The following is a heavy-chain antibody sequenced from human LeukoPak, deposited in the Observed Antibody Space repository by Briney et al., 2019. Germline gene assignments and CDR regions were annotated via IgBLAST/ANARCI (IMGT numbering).Heavy chain of an antibody. D-gene: IGHD3-22*01. CDR3: VRESEYYFDHSASFDY. CDR1: GFTFTAYL. CDR2: MSSDGNAM. Sequence: GGSLRLSCAASGFTFTAYLIHWVRQAPGKGLEWVAVMSSDGNAMFYADSVKGRFTISRDNSKNTLYLQMNSLRAEDTAVYYCVRESEYYFDHSASFDYWGQGTLVNVSS. J-gene: IGHJ4*02. V-gene: IGHV3-30-3*01.